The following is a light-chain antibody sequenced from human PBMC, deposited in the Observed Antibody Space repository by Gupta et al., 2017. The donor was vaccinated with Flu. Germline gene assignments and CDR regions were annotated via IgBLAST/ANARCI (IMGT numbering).Light chain of an antibody. Sequence: QSVLTRPSPASGTPGPRVTISCSGSSSNIESNTVNWHQQLPGPAPKFLIYSDNQRPSGVPDRFSGSKSGTSASLAISGLQSEDEADYYCATWDDSLNGYVFGTGTKVTVL. J-gene: IGLJ1*01. CDR3: ATWDDSLNGYV. CDR2: SDN. V-gene: IGLV1-44*01. CDR1: SSNIESNT.